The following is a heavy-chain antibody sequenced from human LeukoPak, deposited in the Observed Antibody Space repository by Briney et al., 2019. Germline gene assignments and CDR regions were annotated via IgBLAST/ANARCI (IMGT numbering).Heavy chain of an antibody. J-gene: IGHJ5*02. V-gene: IGHV3-64D*06. Sequence: PGGSLRLSCSASGFTFSSYAMHWVRQAPGKGLEYVSAISSNGGSTYYADSVKGRSTISRDNSKNTLYLQMSSLRAEDTAVYYCVKDSFPVGSGWYEFDPWGQGTLVTVSS. CDR2: ISSNGGST. CDR3: VKDSFPVGSGWYEFDP. CDR1: GFTFSSYA. D-gene: IGHD6-19*01.